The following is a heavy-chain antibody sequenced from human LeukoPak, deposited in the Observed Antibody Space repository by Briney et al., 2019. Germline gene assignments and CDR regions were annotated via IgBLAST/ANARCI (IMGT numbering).Heavy chain of an antibody. CDR2: LYSGGSI. V-gene: IGHV3-53*01. J-gene: IGHJ5*02. CDR3: ARGLYTSSSYNWFDP. Sequence: GGSLRLSCAASGFTVSSNYMGWVRQAPGKGLEWVSVLYSGGSIYYADSVKGRFTISRDNSKNTLYLQMNSLRAEDTAVYYCARGLYTSSSYNWFDPWGQGTLVTASS. CDR1: GFTVSSNY. D-gene: IGHD1-26*01.